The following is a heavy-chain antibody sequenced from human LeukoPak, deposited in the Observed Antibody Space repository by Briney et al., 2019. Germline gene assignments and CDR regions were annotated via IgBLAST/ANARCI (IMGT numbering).Heavy chain of an antibody. D-gene: IGHD3-22*01. Sequence: GGPLRLSCAASGFTFSSYGMSWVRQAPGKGLEWVSAISGSGGSTYYADSVKGRFTISRDNSKNTLYLQMNSLRAEDTAVYYCARVVVTEKRAFDYWGQGTLVTVSS. CDR3: ARVVVTEKRAFDY. CDR1: GFTFSSYG. J-gene: IGHJ4*02. CDR2: ISGSGGST. V-gene: IGHV3-23*01.